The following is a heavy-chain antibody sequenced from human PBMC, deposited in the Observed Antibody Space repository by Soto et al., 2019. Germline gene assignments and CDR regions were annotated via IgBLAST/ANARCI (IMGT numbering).Heavy chain of an antibody. CDR1: GCMYTNHG. Sequence: LRLSCAPSGCMYTNHGMHWVRQAPGKGLVWGAVIWSDGNKGYYADSLKGRFTASRDTSINTLYLQMNNLRAEDTAIYYCVRGHSWSDAASAYWGQGTRVTVSS. V-gene: IGHV3-33*01. D-gene: IGHD1-1*01. CDR2: IWSDGNKG. CDR3: VRGHSWSDAASAY. J-gene: IGHJ4*02.